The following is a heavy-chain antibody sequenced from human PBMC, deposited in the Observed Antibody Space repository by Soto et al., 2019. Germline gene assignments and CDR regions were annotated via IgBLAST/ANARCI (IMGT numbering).Heavy chain of an antibody. CDR3: ARLDEVLYYYDF. CDR1: GGSISSYY. V-gene: IGHV4-59*01. CDR2: IYYSGST. J-gene: IGHJ4*01. Sequence: SETLSLSCTFSGGSISSYYWSWIRQPPGKGLEWIGYIYYSGSTNYNPSLKSRVTISVDTSKNQFSLKLSSVTAADTAVYYCARLDEVLYYYDFWSPATVVTLSA. D-gene: IGHD2-8*02.